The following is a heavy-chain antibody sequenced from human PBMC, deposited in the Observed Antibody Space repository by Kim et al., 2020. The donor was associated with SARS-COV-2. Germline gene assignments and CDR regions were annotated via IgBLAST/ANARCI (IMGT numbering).Heavy chain of an antibody. Sequence: GGSLRLSCAASGASGFTFTSYDMTWVRQAPGKGLAWVSGFSGRNGNNYYADSVKGQFTISSNISRTTLYLQMNSLRTEDTATYYCAKDPGGSTDSWGQGTLVTVSS. J-gene: IGHJ5*01. CDR1: GASGFTFTSYD. CDR2: FSGRNGNN. V-gene: IGHV3-23*01. CDR3: AKDPGGSTDS. D-gene: IGHD2-15*01.